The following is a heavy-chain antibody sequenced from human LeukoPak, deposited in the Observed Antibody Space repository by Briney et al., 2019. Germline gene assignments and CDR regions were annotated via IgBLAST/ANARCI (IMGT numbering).Heavy chain of an antibody. CDR3: ASEVKVEMATIA. D-gene: IGHD5-24*01. Sequence: ASVKVSCKASGYTFTGYYMHWVRQAPRQGLEWMGWINPNSGGTNYAQKFQGRGTMTRDTSMSTAYMELSRLRSDDTAVYYCASEVKVEMATIAWGQGTLVTVSS. J-gene: IGHJ5*02. V-gene: IGHV1-2*02. CDR2: INPNSGGT. CDR1: GYTFTGYY.